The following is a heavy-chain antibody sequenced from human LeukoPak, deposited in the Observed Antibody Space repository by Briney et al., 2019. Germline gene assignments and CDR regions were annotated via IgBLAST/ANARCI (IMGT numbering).Heavy chain of an antibody. CDR1: GYTFTSYG. J-gene: IGHJ6*02. D-gene: IGHD1-26*01. V-gene: IGHV1-18*01. Sequence: EASVKVSCKASGYTFTSYGISWVRQAPGQGLEWMGWISAYNGNTNYAQTLQGRVTMTTDTSTSTAYMELRSLRSDDTAVYYCARDRWELPPRSGMDVWGQGTTVTVSS. CDR3: ARDRWELPPRSGMDV. CDR2: ISAYNGNT.